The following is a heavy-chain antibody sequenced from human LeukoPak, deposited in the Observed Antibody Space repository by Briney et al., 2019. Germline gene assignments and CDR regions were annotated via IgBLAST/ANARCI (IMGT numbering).Heavy chain of an antibody. CDR1: GYSISNGYY. CDR2: IYHDGSST. CDR3: ARGNVRCGDCVCAFDI. J-gene: IGHJ3*02. Sequence: SETLSLTCSVSGYSISNGYYWGWIRQPPGKGLEWIGNIYHDGSSTYYNPSLKSRVTISVDTSTNQFSLKLSSVTAADTAIYYCARGNVRCGDCVCAFDIWGQGTMVTVSS. D-gene: IGHD2-21*01. V-gene: IGHV4-38-2*02.